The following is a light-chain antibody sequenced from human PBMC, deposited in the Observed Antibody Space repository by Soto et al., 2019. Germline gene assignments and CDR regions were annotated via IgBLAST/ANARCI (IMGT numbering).Light chain of an antibody. CDR1: SSNIGSNT. V-gene: IGLV1-44*01. CDR2: SNN. Sequence: QSALTQPPSASGTPGQRVTISCSGSSSNIGSNTVDWYQQLPGTAPKLLIFSNNQRPSGVPDRFSGSKSDTSASLAISGLQSEDEADYYCAAWDDSLNGAVFGGRTQLTVL. J-gene: IGLJ7*01. CDR3: AAWDDSLNGAV.